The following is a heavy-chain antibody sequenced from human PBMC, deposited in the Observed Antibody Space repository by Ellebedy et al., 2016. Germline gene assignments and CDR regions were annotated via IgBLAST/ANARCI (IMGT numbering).Heavy chain of an antibody. CDR1: VGTFSSYA. D-gene: IGHD1-1*01. Sequence: ASVKVSCKASVGTFSSYAISWVRQAPGQGLEWMGGIIPIFGTANYAQKFQGRVTITADESTSTAYMELSSLRSEDTAVYYCARKAPSWNDVEEGHYYYYGMDAWGQGTTVTVSS. J-gene: IGHJ6*02. V-gene: IGHV1-69*13. CDR3: ARKAPSWNDVEEGHYYYYGMDA. CDR2: IIPIFGTA.